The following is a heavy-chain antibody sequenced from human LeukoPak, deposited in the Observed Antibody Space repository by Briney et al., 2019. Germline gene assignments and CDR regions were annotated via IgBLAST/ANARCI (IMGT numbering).Heavy chain of an antibody. V-gene: IGHV3-21*01. CDR3: ARSLTGDLDWFDP. Sequence: PGGSLRLXCAASGFTFSSDSMNWVRQAPGKGLEWVSSISSNSRSIYYAELVKGRFTVSKDNAENSLYLQMNSLRAEDTAVYYCARSLTGDLDWFDPWGRGTLVAVSS. J-gene: IGHJ5*02. D-gene: IGHD7-27*01. CDR2: ISSNSRSI. CDR1: GFTFSSDS.